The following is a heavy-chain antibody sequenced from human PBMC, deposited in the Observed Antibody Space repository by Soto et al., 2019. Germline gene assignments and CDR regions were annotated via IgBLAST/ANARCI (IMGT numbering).Heavy chain of an antibody. CDR3: ARVRWLSEYDILTGCYIFDQ. Sequence: QVQLQESGPGLVKPSETLSLTCTVSGGSVNSGTDYWSWIRQPPGKGLEWIGYTSNSGSAKYNPSLKSRVTITTDTSTNHFSLKLTSVTAADTAVYYCARVRWLSEYDILTGCYIFDQWGRGTLVTVSS. D-gene: IGHD3-9*01. V-gene: IGHV4-61*03. J-gene: IGHJ4*02. CDR2: TSNSGSA. CDR1: GGSVNSGTDY.